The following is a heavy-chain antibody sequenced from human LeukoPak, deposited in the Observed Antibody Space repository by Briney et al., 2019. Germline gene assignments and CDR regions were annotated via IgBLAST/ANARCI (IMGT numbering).Heavy chain of an antibody. Sequence: GGSLRLSCVGSGFTFSSDDMNWVRQAPGKGLEWVSAISGSGETTYYADSVKGRFTISRDNSKNTVYLQMNSLRDEDTAVYYCARADRDGNKRFLDWGQGTLVTVSS. V-gene: IGHV3-23*01. CDR2: ISGSGETT. CDR1: GFTFSSDD. D-gene: IGHD5-24*01. J-gene: IGHJ4*02. CDR3: ARADRDGNKRFLD.